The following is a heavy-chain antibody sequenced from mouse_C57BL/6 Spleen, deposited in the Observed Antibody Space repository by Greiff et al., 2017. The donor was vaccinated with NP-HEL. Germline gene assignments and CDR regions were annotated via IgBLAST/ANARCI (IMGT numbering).Heavy chain of an antibody. V-gene: IGHV1-76*01. CDR2: IYPGSGNT. D-gene: IGHD1-1*01. CDR3: ARSPYGTSLGFDY. Sequence: QVQLQQSGAELVRPGASVKLSCKASGYTFTDYYINWVKQRPGQGLEWIARIYPGSGNTYYNEKFKGKATLTAEKSSSTAYMQLSSLTSEDSAVYFCARSPYGTSLGFDYWGQGTLVTVSA. J-gene: IGHJ3*01. CDR1: GYTFTDYY.